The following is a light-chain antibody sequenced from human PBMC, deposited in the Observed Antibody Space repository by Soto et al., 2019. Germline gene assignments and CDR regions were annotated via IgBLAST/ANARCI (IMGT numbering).Light chain of an antibody. CDR3: QQYHNWPPVT. V-gene: IGKV3-15*01. Sequence: EIVLTQSPGVVSLSPGERATLSCWASQSVSSSYLAWYQQKPGQAPRLLIYGASTRATGISARFRGSGSGTEFTLTISSLQSEDFAVYYCQQYHNWPPVTFGGGTKVDIK. J-gene: IGKJ4*01. CDR2: GAS. CDR1: QSVSSSY.